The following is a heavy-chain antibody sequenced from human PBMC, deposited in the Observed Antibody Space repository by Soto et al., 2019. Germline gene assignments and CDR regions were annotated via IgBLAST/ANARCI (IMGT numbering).Heavy chain of an antibody. CDR1: GDSVSSNDDP. CDR2: TYYRSRWQT. V-gene: IGHV6-1*01. Sequence: QVQLQQSGPGLVKPSQTLSLTCAISGDSVSSNDDPWDWIRQSPSRGLEWLGRTYYRSRWQTDYEISVKSRISINPDTSNNQVSLQLNSVTPDDTAVYYCAILIGNSWLDSWGQGTLVTVSS. CDR3: AILIGNSWLDS. J-gene: IGHJ5*01. D-gene: IGHD3-16*01.